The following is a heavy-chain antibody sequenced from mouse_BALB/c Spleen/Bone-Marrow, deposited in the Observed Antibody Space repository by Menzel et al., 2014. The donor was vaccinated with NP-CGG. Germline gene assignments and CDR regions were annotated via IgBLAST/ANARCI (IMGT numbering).Heavy chain of an antibody. J-gene: IGHJ3*01. CDR3: ARDGATATLAY. Sequence: VKLMESGPGLVAPSQSLSITCTVSGFSLTSYGVHWVRQPPGKGLEWLGVIWAGGSTNYNSALMSRLSISKDNSKNQVSLKMNSLQTDDTAMYYCARDGATATLAYWGQGTLVTVSA. V-gene: IGHV2-9*02. D-gene: IGHD1-2*01. CDR2: IWAGGST. CDR1: GFSLTSYG.